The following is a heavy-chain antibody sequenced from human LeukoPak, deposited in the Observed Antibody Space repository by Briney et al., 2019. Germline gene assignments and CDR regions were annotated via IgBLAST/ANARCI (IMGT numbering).Heavy chain of an antibody. D-gene: IGHD5-12*01. CDR3: ARGPRGDDRHYYYGMDV. CDR2: INHSGST. J-gene: IGHJ6*02. Sequence: PSETLSLTCVVHSGFFSGYYWSWVRQPPGKGLEWIGEINHSGSTNYSPSLNSRVTISIDTSKNQFSLTVNSVTAAATAVYYCARGPRGDDRHYYYGMDVWGQGTTVTVSS. CDR1: SGFFSGYY. V-gene: IGHV4-34*01.